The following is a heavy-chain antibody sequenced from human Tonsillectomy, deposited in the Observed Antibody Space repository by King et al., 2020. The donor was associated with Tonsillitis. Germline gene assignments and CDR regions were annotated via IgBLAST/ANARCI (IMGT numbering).Heavy chain of an antibody. CDR3: ARCEEIPYDAFDI. D-gene: IGHD5-24*01. CDR1: GYSFTNYW. CDR2: IYPGDSDT. Sequence: VQLVESGAEVKKPGESLKISCKGSGYSFTNYWIGWVRQMPGKGLEWMGIIYPGDSDTRYSPSFQGQVTISVDKSISTAYLQWSSLTASDTAMYYCARCEEIPYDAFDIWGQGTMVTVSS. J-gene: IGHJ3*02. V-gene: IGHV5-51*01.